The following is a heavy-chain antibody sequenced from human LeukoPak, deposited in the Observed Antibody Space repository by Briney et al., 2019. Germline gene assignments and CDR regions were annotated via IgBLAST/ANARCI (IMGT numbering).Heavy chain of an antibody. CDR2: IIPIFGTA. Sequence: SVKVSCKASGGTFSSYAISWVRQAPGRGLEWMGGIIPIFGTANYAQKFQGRVTVTTDESTSTAYMELSSLRSEDTAVYYCARGGYSGSYWSFDYWGQGTLVTVSS. J-gene: IGHJ4*02. D-gene: IGHD1-26*01. CDR3: ARGGYSGSYWSFDY. V-gene: IGHV1-69*05. CDR1: GGTFSSYA.